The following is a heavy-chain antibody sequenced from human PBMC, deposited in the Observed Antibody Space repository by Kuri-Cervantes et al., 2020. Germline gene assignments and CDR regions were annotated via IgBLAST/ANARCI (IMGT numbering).Heavy chain of an antibody. CDR1: GGSISSYY. J-gene: IGHJ3*02. D-gene: IGHD3-22*01. V-gene: IGHV4-59*01. CDR3: ARYYDSSGYYYDRGALDI. Sequence: SETLSLTCTVSGGSISSYYWSWIRQPPGKGLEWIGYIYYSGSTNYNPSLKSRVTISVDTSKNQFSLKLSSVTAADTAVYYCARYYDSSGYYYDRGALDIWGQGTMVTVSS. CDR2: IYYSGST.